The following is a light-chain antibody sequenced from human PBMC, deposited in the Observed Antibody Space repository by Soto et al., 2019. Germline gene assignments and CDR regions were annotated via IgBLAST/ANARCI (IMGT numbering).Light chain of an antibody. V-gene: IGKV3-20*01. CDR1: QSVSSSY. Sequence: EVVLTQSPGTLSLSPGERATLSCRASQSVSSSYLAWNQQKPGQAPRLLIYGASSRATGIPDRFSGSGSGTDFTLTISRLEPEDFAVYYCQQYGSSPPITFGQGTRLEI. CDR2: GAS. CDR3: QQYGSSPPIT. J-gene: IGKJ5*01.